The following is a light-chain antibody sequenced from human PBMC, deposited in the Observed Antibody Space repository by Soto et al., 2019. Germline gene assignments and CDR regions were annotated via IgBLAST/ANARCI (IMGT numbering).Light chain of an antibody. V-gene: IGKV1-27*01. CDR3: QKYDSAPWT. CDR1: QGISNY. Sequence: DIQMTQSPSSLSASVRDRVTITCRARQGISNYLAWYQQKPGKVPKLLIYAASTLQSGVPSRFSGSGSGTDFTLTISSLQPEDVATYYCQKYDSAPWTFGQGTKVDIK. J-gene: IGKJ1*01. CDR2: AAS.